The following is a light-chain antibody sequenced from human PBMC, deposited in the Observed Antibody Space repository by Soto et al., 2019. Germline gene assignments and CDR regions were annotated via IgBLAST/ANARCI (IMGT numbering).Light chain of an antibody. CDR2: EVS. CDR1: SSDVGSYNL. V-gene: IGLV2-23*02. J-gene: IGLJ2*01. Sequence: QSALTQPASVSGSPGQSITISCTGTSSDVGSYNLVSWYQQHPGKAPKIVIYEVSKWPSGVPDRFSGSKSGNTASLTISGLQAEDEAYYYCCSYVGSSTHVVFGGGTKVTVL. CDR3: CSYVGSSTHVV.